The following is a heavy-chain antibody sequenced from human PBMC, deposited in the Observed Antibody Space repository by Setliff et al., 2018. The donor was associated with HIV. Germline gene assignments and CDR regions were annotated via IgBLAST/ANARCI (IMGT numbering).Heavy chain of an antibody. V-gene: IGHV3-30*02. Sequence: HPGGSLRLSCAASGIIFSNYGMHWVRQAPGKGLEWVAYVRFDGNDKYYRDSVKGRFTISRDNHKKTLSLQMNSLRGDDTAVYYCAKDLREYYDSSAYRGFDWFDSWGQGTLVTVSS. CDR3: AKDLREYYDSSAYRGFDWFDS. D-gene: IGHD3-22*01. J-gene: IGHJ5*01. CDR1: GIIFSNYG. CDR2: VRFDGNDK.